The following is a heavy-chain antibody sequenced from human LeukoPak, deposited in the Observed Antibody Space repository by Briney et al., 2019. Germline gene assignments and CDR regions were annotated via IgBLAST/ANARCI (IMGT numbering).Heavy chain of an antibody. V-gene: IGHV1-18*01. J-gene: IGHJ6*02. Sequence: ASVKVSCKASGYTFTSYGISWVRQAPGQGLEWMGWISAYNGNTNYAQKLQGRVTMTTDTSTSTAYMEPRSLRSDDTAVYYCARVTYYYDSSGYSRLDYYYGMDVWGQGTTVTVSS. CDR3: ARVTYYYDSSGYSRLDYYYGMDV. CDR2: ISAYNGNT. D-gene: IGHD3-22*01. CDR1: GYTFTSYG.